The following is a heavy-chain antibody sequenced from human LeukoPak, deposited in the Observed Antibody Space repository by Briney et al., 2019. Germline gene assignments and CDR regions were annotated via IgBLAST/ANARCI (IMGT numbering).Heavy chain of an antibody. Sequence: PGGSLRLSCAASEFSVGSNYMTWVRQAPGKGLEWVSLIYSGGSTYYADSVKGRFTISRDNAKNSLFLQMNSLRAEDTAVYYCVRDSYTNTWHFQDEDYWGQGTLVTVSS. CDR3: VRDSYTNTWHFQDEDY. V-gene: IGHV3-66*01. CDR1: EFSVGSNY. D-gene: IGHD2-2*02. J-gene: IGHJ4*02. CDR2: IYSGGST.